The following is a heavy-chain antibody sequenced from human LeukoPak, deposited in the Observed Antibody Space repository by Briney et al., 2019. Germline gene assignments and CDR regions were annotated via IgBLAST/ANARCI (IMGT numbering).Heavy chain of an antibody. CDR3: TTKVIRGNSGDDYDD. V-gene: IGHV3-30*04. D-gene: IGHD5-12*01. Sequence: GGSLRLSCAASGFTFSHFTMHWVRQVPGKGLEWVALISSDGNDKLYGDSVKGRFTISRDDSKSTLYLQMNSLRAEDTAVYYCTTKVIRGNSGDDYDDWGQGTLVTVSS. CDR2: ISSDGNDK. CDR1: GFTFSHFT. J-gene: IGHJ4*02.